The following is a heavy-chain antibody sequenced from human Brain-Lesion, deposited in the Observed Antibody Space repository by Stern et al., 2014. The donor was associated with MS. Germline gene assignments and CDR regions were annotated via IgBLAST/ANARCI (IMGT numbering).Heavy chain of an antibody. J-gene: IGHJ6*02. CDR3: ARDPRRGGLSGYYHGMDV. Sequence: VQLVQSGPGLVKPSGTLSLTCAVSGASISNTQWWTWVRQSPGKGLEWIGEIYQRGSPNYNPSLRSRVTISVDRSKNSFSLKLNSVTAADTAVYYCARDPRRGGLSGYYHGMDVWGQGTTVTVSS. CDR2: IYQRGSP. CDR1: GASISNTQW. V-gene: IGHV4-4*02. D-gene: IGHD3-10*01.